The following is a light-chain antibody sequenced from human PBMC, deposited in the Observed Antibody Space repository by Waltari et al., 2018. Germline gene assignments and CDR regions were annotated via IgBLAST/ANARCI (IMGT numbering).Light chain of an antibody. CDR1: HSIGSS. CDR3: HHSDSLPYS. J-gene: IGKJ2*03. CDR2: AAS. V-gene: IGKV6-21*01. Sequence: EIVLLQSPEFQSVPLKEKVTITCRASHSIGSSLHWYQQKPVQSPTILINAASQSCSGVPSRFSGSGSGTDFTLTIGSLEAEDAAAYYCHHSDSLPYSFGQGTKLEIK.